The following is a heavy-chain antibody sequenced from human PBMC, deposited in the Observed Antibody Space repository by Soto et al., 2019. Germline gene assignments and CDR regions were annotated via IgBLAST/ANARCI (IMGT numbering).Heavy chain of an antibody. CDR3: VRGGKWLEPLDS. Sequence: EGQLVESGGGVVRPGGSLRLSCAASGFTLKDHAVTWIRQGPGRGLEWVSSITAKGGTRAYGDSVKGRFTISRDNAKNYVDRQLSDLRVEDTALYYCVRGGKWLEPLDSWGQGTPVTVSS. D-gene: IGHD6-19*01. CDR1: GFTLKDHA. CDR2: ITAKGGTR. J-gene: IGHJ4*02. V-gene: IGHV3-20*04.